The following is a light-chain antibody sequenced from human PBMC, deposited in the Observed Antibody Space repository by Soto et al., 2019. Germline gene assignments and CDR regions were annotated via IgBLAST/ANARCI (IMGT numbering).Light chain of an antibody. CDR2: DAS. CDR1: QSVSSY. J-gene: IGKJ4*01. V-gene: IGKV3-11*01. CDR3: QQRSNWRT. Sequence: EIVLTQSPATLSLSPGERATLSCRASQSVSSYLAWYQQKPGHAPWLLIYDASNMDTGIPARFSGSGSGTDFTLTISSLEPEDFAVYYCQQRSNWRTFCGGAKGESK.